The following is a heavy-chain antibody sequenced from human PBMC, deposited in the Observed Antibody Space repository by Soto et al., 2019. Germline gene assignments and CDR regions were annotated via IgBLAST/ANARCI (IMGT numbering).Heavy chain of an antibody. J-gene: IGHJ6*04. V-gene: IGHV4-59*01. D-gene: IGHD3-16*01. CDR2: IYYSGST. CDR3: ARLSRDGMDV. Sequence: SETLSLTCTVSGGSISSYYWSWIRQPPGKGLDWIGYIYYSGSTNYNPSLKSRVTISVDTSKNQFSLKLSSVTAADTAVSYCARLSRDGMDVSRKRTMVTVSS. CDR1: GGSISSYY.